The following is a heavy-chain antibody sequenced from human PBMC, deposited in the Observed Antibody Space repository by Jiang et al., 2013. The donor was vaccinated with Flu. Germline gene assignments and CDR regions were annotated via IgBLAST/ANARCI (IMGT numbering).Heavy chain of an antibody. D-gene: IGHD1-1*01. CDR3: ARGTPFDM. CDR2: IYPGDSDT. CDR1: GDNFNTYW. J-gene: IGHJ3*02. V-gene: IGHV5-51*03. Sequence: GAEVKKPGESLKISCKDSGDNFNTYWIGWVRQMPGKGLEWMGIIYPGDSDTRYSPSFQGQVTISADKSISTAYLQWSSLKASDTAMYYCARGTPFDMWGQGTMVTVSS.